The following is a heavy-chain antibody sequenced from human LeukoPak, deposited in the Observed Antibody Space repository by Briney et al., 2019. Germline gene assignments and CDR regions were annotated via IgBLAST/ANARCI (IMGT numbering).Heavy chain of an antibody. V-gene: IGHV4-34*01. CDR3: ARGPKDY. Sequence: SETLSLTCAVYGGSFSGYYWSWTRQPPGKGLEWIGEINHSGSTNYNPSLKSRVTISVDTSKNQFSLKLSSVTAADTAVYYCARGPKDYWGQGTLVTVSS. CDR2: INHSGST. J-gene: IGHJ4*02. CDR1: GGSFSGYY.